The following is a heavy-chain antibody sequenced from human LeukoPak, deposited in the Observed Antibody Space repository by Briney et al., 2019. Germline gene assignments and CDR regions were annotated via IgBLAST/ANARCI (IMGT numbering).Heavy chain of an antibody. CDR1: GFTFSSYS. CDR2: ISSSSSYI. D-gene: IGHD6-13*01. V-gene: IGHV3-21*01. CDR3: ARGGIAAAGLNYYFDY. J-gene: IGHJ4*02. Sequence: GGSLRLSCAASGFTFSSYSMNWVRQAPGKGLEWVSSISSSSSYIYYADSVKGRFTISRDNARNSLYLQMNSLRAEDTAVYYCARGGIAAAGLNYYFDYWGQGTLVTVSS.